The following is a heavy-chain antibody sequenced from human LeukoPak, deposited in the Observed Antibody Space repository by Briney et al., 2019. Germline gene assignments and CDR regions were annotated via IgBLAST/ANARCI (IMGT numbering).Heavy chain of an antibody. V-gene: IGHV3-23*01. D-gene: IGHD3-10*01. J-gene: IGHJ4*02. CDR3: AKVGEPYGSGSYYVDY. Sequence: GGSLRLSCAASGFTFSNYAMSWVSQAPGKGMEWVSAISTRGGTTYYADSVKGRLNISRDNSKHTLYLQLNSLRADDTAVYYCAKVGEPYGSGSYYVDYWGQGTLVTVSS. CDR2: ISTRGGTT. CDR1: GFTFSNYA.